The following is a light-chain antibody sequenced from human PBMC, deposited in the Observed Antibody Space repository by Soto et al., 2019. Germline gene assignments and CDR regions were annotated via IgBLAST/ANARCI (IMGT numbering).Light chain of an antibody. V-gene: IGLV2-14*01. Sequence: QSVLTQPASVSGSPGQSITISCTGSSSDVGGYNYVSWYQQHPGKAPKLMTYEVSNRPSGVSNRFSGSKSGNTASLTISGLQAEDEADYYCSSYTRTTLVVFGGGTKLTVL. CDR1: SSDVGGYNY. J-gene: IGLJ2*01. CDR2: EVS. CDR3: SSYTRTTLVV.